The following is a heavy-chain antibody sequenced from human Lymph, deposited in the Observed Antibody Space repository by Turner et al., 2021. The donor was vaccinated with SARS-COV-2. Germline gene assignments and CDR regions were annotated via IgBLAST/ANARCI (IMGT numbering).Heavy chain of an antibody. J-gene: IGHJ6*02. D-gene: IGHD4-17*01. V-gene: IGHV4-59*01. CDR1: GGSIRPYY. Sequence: QVQLQESGPGLVQPSETLSLTCTVPGGSIRPYYWSWIRQPPGKGLEWIGYIYYSGSTNYNPSLKSRVTISVDTSKNQFSLKLSSVTAADTAVYYCARDRTSYGDYWAGYYYGMYVWGQGTTVTVSS. CDR2: IYYSGST. CDR3: ARDRTSYGDYWAGYYYGMYV.